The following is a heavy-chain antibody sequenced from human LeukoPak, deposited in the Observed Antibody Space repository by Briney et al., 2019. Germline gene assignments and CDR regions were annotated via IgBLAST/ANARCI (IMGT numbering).Heavy chain of an antibody. CDR1: GFTFSTYS. J-gene: IGHJ5*02. Sequence: NPGGSLRLSCAASGFTFSTYSMSWVRQAPGKGLEWVSSISSSSSYIYYADSVKGRFTISRDNAKNSLYLQMNSLRAEDTAVYYCARGGYGSYLNWFDPWGQGTLVTVSS. CDR2: ISSSSSYI. V-gene: IGHV3-21*01. D-gene: IGHD1-26*01. CDR3: ARGGYGSYLNWFDP.